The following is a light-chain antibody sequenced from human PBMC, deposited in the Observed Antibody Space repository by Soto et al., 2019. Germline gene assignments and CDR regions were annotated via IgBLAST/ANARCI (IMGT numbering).Light chain of an antibody. J-gene: IGKJ5*01. Sequence: EIVLTQSPATLSLSPGERATLSCRASQSVSSYLAWYQQKPGQAPRLLIYDASTRATCIAARFSGSGSGTDFTLTISSLEPEDFAVYYCQQRSNWPTFGQGTRLEI. CDR2: DAS. V-gene: IGKV3-11*01. CDR1: QSVSSY. CDR3: QQRSNWPT.